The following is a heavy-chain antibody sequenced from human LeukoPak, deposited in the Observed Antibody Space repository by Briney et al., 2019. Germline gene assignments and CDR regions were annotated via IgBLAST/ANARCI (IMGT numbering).Heavy chain of an antibody. D-gene: IGHD3-16*01. CDR3: ARDLWGIRNTGYCGMDV. J-gene: IGHJ6*02. CDR2: IIPILGIA. V-gene: IGHV1-69*04. CDR1: GGTFNTHI. Sequence: GASVKVSCRSSGGTFNTHIFNWVRQAPGQGLEWMGRIIPILGIANYAQKFQGRVTITADKSTSTAYMELSSLRSEDTAVYYCARDLWGIRNTGYCGMDVWGQGTTVTVSS.